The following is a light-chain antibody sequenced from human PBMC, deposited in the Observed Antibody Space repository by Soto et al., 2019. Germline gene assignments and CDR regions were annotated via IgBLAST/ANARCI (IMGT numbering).Light chain of an antibody. CDR3: QQYYSYPPIT. Sequence: AIRMTQSPSSLSASTGDRVTITCRASQGISSYLAWYQQKPGKAPKLLIYAASTLQSGVPSRFSGSGSGTDCTLTISSLQSEDFATYYGQQYYSYPPITFGQGTRLEIK. J-gene: IGKJ5*01. CDR1: QGISSY. CDR2: AAS. V-gene: IGKV1-8*01.